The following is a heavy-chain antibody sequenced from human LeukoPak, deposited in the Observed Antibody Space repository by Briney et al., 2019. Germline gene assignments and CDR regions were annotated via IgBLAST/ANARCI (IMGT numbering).Heavy chain of an antibody. J-gene: IGHJ4*02. CDR1: GYTFTSYG. V-gene: IGHV1-8*02. Sequence: ASVKASCKASGYTFTSYGISWVRQAPGQGLEWMGWMNPNSGNTGYAQKFQGRVTMTRNTSISTAYMELSSLRSEDTAVYYCARGPFDYWGQGTLVTVSS. D-gene: IGHD2/OR15-2a*01. CDR2: MNPNSGNT. CDR3: ARGPFDY.